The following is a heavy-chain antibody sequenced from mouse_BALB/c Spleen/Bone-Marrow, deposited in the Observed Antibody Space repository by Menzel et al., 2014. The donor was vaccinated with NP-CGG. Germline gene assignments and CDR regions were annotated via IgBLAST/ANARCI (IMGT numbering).Heavy chain of an antibody. CDR1: GYTFTSYY. CDR3: ARSPGSSPAWFAY. V-gene: IGHV1S56*01. CDR2: IYPGNVNT. J-gene: IGHJ3*01. Sequence: VQLQQSGPELVKPGASVRISCKASGYTFTSYYIHWVKQRPGQGLEWIGWIYPGNVNTKYNEKFKGKATLTADKSSSTAYMQLSSLTSEDSAFYFCARSPGSSPAWFAYWGQGALVTVSA. D-gene: IGHD1-1*01.